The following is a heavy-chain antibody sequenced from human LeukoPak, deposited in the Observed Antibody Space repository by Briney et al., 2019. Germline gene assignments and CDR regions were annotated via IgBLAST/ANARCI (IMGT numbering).Heavy chain of an antibody. J-gene: IGHJ3*02. V-gene: IGHV4-39*07. CDR3: AREGGGSYYGAFDI. CDR2: IYYSGST. CDR1: GGSISSSSYY. Sequence: SETLSLTCTVSGGSISSSSYYWGWIRQPPGKGLEWIGSIYYSGSTYYNPSLKSRVTISVDTSKNQFSLKLSSVTAADTAVYYCAREGGGSYYGAFDIWGQGTMVTVSS. D-gene: IGHD1-26*01.